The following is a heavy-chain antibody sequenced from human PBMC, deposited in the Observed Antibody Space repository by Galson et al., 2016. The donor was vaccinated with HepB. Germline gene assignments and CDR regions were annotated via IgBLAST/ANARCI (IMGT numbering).Heavy chain of an antibody. CDR3: AKQRPGLY. V-gene: IGHV3-23*01. Sequence: SLRLSCAASGFTFNNYGMTWVRQAPGKGLEVVSSISRSGDSRDYADSVKGRFTISRDNSKNTLSLQMNSLRAGDTAVYYCAKQRPGLYWLQGTLVTVSS. CDR2: ISRSGDSR. CDR1: GFTFNNYG. J-gene: IGHJ4*02.